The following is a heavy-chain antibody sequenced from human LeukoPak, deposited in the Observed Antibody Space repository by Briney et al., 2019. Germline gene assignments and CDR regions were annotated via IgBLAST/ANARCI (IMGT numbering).Heavy chain of an antibody. V-gene: IGHV1-3*01. CDR2: INAGNGNT. D-gene: IGHD1-26*01. CDR1: GYTFTSYA. J-gene: IGHJ6*02. CDR3: ARDQKVGATPYFGMDV. Sequence: ASVKVSCKASGYTFTSYAMHWVRQAPGQRLEWMGWINAGNGNTKYSQKFQGRVTITRDTSASTAYMELSSLRSEDTAVYYCARDQKVGATPYFGMDVWGQGTTVTVSS.